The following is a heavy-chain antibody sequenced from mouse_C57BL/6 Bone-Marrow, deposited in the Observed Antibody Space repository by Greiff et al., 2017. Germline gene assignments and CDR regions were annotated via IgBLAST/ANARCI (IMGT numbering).Heavy chain of an antibody. D-gene: IGHD2-5*01. CDR3: ARRAIVTTRYYAMDY. Sequence: QVQLQQPGAELVKPGASVKLSCKASGYTFTSYWMHWVKQRPGQGLEWIGMIHPNSGSTNYNEKFKSKATLTVDKSSSTAYMQLSSLTSEDSAVYYCARRAIVTTRYYAMDYWGQGTSVTGSS. CDR1: GYTFTSYW. V-gene: IGHV1-64*01. CDR2: IHPNSGST. J-gene: IGHJ4*01.